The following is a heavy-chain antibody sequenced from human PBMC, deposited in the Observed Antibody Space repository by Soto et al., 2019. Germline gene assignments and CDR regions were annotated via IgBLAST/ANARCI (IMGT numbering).Heavy chain of an antibody. Sequence: GGSLRLSCAASEFIFSSYGMHWVRQAPGKGLEWVAVIAYDGSNKYYADSVKGRFIISRDNSKNTLYLQMSRLRVEDTAIYYYVKDGARGTIVGPTTISFLDYWGQGILVTVSS. CDR1: EFIFSSYG. J-gene: IGHJ4*02. V-gene: IGHV3-30*18. CDR3: VKDGARGTIVGPTTISFLDY. D-gene: IGHD1-26*01. CDR2: IAYDGSNK.